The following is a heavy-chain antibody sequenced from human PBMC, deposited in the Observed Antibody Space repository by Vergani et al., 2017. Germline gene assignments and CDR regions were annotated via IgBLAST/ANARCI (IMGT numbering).Heavy chain of an antibody. CDR1: GGSFYTYY. V-gene: IGHV4-59*13. D-gene: IGHD3-9*01. CDR3: ARVMYRDEASTGYRLEGRDI. J-gene: IGHJ6*02. CDR2: IYSTGST. Sequence: QVQLEESGPGLVKPSETLSLTCTVSGGSFYTYYWSWIRQSPGKGLEWIGSIYSTGSTNYNPSLNSRVTMSVDTSKNQFSLKLRSVTAADTAVYFCARVMYRDEASTGYRLEGRDIWGQGTTVTISS.